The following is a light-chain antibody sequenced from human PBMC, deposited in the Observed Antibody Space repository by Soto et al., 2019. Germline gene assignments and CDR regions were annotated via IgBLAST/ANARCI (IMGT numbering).Light chain of an antibody. CDR1: QSISSW. J-gene: IGKJ1*01. CDR2: DAS. CDR3: QRYNNYAGA. V-gene: IGKV1-5*01. Sequence: DIQVTQSPSTLSASVGDRVTITCRASQSISSWLAWYQQKPGKAPKLLIYDASNLESGVPSRFSGSGSGTEFTLTITSLQPDDFATYYCQRYNNYAGAFCQGTQVE.